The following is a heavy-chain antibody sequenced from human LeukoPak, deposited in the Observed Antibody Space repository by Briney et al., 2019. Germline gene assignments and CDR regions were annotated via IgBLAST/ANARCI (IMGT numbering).Heavy chain of an antibody. Sequence: PSETLSLTCAVYGGSFSTYYWSWLRQPPGKGLEWIGEINHSGSTNYNPSLKSRVTISVDTSKNQFSLKLSSVTAADTAVYYCARSKAIQTDYYYYMDVWGKGTTATVSS. D-gene: IGHD2-2*01. CDR2: INHSGST. CDR3: ARSKAIQTDYYYYMDV. V-gene: IGHV4-34*01. CDR1: GGSFSTYY. J-gene: IGHJ6*03.